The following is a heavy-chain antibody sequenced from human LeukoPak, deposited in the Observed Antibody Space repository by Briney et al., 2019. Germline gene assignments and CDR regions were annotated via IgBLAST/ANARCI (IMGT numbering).Heavy chain of an antibody. Sequence: GGSLRLSCAASGFTFSSYSMNWVRQAPGKGLEWVSSISSSSSYIYYADSVRGRFTISRDNAKNSLYLQMNSLRAEDTAVYYCARTESSSWKTQYYFDYWGQGTLVTVSS. D-gene: IGHD6-13*01. CDR2: ISSSSSYI. CDR1: GFTFSSYS. CDR3: ARTESSSWKTQYYFDY. J-gene: IGHJ4*02. V-gene: IGHV3-21*01.